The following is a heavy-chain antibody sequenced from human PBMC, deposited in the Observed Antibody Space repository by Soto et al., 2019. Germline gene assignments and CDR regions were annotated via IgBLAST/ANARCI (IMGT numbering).Heavy chain of an antibody. D-gene: IGHD3-3*01. CDR1: GFTFSSYA. V-gene: IGHV3-64D*06. CDR2: ISSNGGST. Sequence: GGSLRLSCSASGFTFSSYAVHWVRQAPGKGLEYVSAISSNGGSTYYADSVKGRFTISRDNSKNTLYLQMSSLRAEDTAVYYCVKDRDTYYDFWSGYSLNAFDIWGQGTMVTVSS. J-gene: IGHJ3*02. CDR3: VKDRDTYYDFWSGYSLNAFDI.